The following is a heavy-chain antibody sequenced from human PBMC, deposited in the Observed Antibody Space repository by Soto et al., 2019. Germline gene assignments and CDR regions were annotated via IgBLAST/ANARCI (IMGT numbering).Heavy chain of an antibody. V-gene: IGHV4-34*01. CDR1: GGSFSGYY. CDR3: ARGATVRGSSGWPQTS. D-gene: IGHD6-19*01. Sequence: SETLCLTCAVYGGSFSGYYWRWIRQPPGKGLEWIGEINHRGSTNYNPSLKSRVTISVDTSKNQFSLKLSSVTAADTAVYYFARGATVRGSSGWPQTSCGQGTLV. J-gene: IGHJ4*02. CDR2: INHRGST.